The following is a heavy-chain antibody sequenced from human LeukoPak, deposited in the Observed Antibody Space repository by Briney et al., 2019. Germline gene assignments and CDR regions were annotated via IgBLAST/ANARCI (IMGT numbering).Heavy chain of an antibody. CDR3: ARDLLRTYYFDY. CDR2: IYSGGST. CDR1: GFTVSSNY. Sequence: GGSLRLSCAASGFTVSSNYMSSVRQAPGKGLELVSVIYSGGSTYYADSGKGRFPSSRDNSKNPLYLQMNSLRVEDTAVYYCARDLLRTYYFDYWGQGTLVTVSS. V-gene: IGHV3-66*01. J-gene: IGHJ4*02.